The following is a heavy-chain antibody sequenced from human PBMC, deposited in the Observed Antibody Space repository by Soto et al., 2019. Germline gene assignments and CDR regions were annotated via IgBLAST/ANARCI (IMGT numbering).Heavy chain of an antibody. CDR2: ISWNSGSI. V-gene: IGHV3-9*01. Sequence: PGGSLRLSCAASGFIFDDYAMHWVRQAPGKGLEWVSGISWNSGSIGYADSVKGRFTISRDNAKTSLYLQMNSLRAEDTALYYSVKDMGYSLRSDAFDIWGQGTKVTVSS. D-gene: IGHD5-18*01. CDR1: GFIFDDYA. J-gene: IGHJ3*02. CDR3: VKDMGYSLRSDAFDI.